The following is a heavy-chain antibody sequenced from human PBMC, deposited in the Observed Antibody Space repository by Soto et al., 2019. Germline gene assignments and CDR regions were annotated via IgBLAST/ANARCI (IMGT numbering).Heavy chain of an antibody. Sequence: GGSLRLSCAASGFTFSSYGMHWVRQAPGKGLEWVAVISYDGSNKYYADSVKGRFTISRDNSKNTLYLQMNSLRAEDTAVYYCAKDYQDTVVGTYYYMDVWGKGTTVTVSS. D-gene: IGHD2-15*01. CDR2: ISYDGSNK. CDR3: AKDYQDTVVGTYYYMDV. V-gene: IGHV3-30*18. CDR1: GFTFSSYG. J-gene: IGHJ6*03.